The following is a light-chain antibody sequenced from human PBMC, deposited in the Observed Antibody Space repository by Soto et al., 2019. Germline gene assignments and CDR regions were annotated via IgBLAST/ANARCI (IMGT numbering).Light chain of an antibody. CDR3: QRLNSYPIT. Sequence: DIQLTQSPSFLSASVGDRVTITCRASQGISSYLAWYQQKPGKAPKLLIYAASTLQSGVPSRFSGSGSGTEFTLTISSLQPEDFATYYCQRLNSYPITFGQGTRLAIK. CDR1: QGISSY. CDR2: AAS. J-gene: IGKJ5*01. V-gene: IGKV1-9*01.